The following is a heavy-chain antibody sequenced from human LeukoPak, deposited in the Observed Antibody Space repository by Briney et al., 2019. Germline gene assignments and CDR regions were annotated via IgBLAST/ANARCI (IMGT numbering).Heavy chain of an antibody. CDR1: GFSNSSGYY. CDR3: ARDQGGNPIDY. D-gene: IGHD4-23*01. CDR2: IHHSGST. V-gene: IGHV4-38-2*02. Sequence: SETLSLTCTVSGFSNSSGYYWGWIRQPPGKGLDWIGSIHHSGSTYYNASLKSRVTISVDTSKNQFSLKLSSVTAADTAVYYCARDQGGNPIDYWGQGTLVTVSS. J-gene: IGHJ4*02.